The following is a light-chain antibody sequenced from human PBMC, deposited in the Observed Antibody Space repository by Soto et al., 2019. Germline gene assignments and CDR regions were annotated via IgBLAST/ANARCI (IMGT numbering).Light chain of an antibody. CDR1: SSDVGGYNY. CDR2: DVS. Sequence: QSVLTQPASVSGSPGQSITISCTGTSSDVGGYNYVSWYQQHPGKAPKLMIYDVSNRPSWVSNRFSVSKSGNTASLTISGLQAEDEADYYCTSYTSSSTRVFGTGTKVTVL. CDR3: TSYTSSSTRV. V-gene: IGLV2-14*01. J-gene: IGLJ1*01.